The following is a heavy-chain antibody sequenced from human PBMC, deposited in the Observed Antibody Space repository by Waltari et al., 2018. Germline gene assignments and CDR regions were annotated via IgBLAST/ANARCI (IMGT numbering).Heavy chain of an antibody. Sequence: QVQLQESGPGLVKPSETLSLTCTVSGGSISSGGYYWIWIRQPPGKGLEWMGYIYYSGTTYYNPSLKSRITISVDTSKNLFSLKLSSVTAADTAVYYCARDNGDSSVDYWGQGTLVTVSS. CDR1: GGSISSGGYY. J-gene: IGHJ4*02. D-gene: IGHD3-22*01. V-gene: IGHV4-31*03. CDR2: IYYSGTT. CDR3: ARDNGDSSVDY.